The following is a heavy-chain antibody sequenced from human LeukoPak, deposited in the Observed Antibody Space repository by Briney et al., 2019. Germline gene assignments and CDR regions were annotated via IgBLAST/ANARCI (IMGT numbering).Heavy chain of an antibody. Sequence: HPGGSLRLSCAASGFTFSSYAMHWVRQAPGKGLEWVAVISYDGSNKYYAESVKGRFTISRDNSKNTLYLQMNSLRAEDTAVYYCARDVSDIVVVPAAMYYYYGMDVWGQGTTVTVSS. CDR3: ARDVSDIVVVPAAMYYYYGMDV. D-gene: IGHD2-2*01. V-gene: IGHV3-30-3*01. CDR1: GFTFSSYA. J-gene: IGHJ6*02. CDR2: ISYDGSNK.